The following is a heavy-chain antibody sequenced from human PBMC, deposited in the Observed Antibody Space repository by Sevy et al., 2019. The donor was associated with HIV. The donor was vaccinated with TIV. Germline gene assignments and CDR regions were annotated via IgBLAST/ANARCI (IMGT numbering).Heavy chain of an antibody. V-gene: IGHV3-21*01. CDR2: ISSTSSYI. J-gene: IGHJ5*02. CDR1: GFTFSTYS. CDR3: ARDYNSGWRKFNLFDP. D-gene: IGHD6-19*01. Sequence: GGCLRLSCAASGFTFSTYSMNWVRQAPGKGLEWVSSISSTSSYIDYAYSVKGRFTISIDNAKNSLYLQMNNLRAEDTAVYYCARDYNSGWRKFNLFDPWGQGTLVTVSS.